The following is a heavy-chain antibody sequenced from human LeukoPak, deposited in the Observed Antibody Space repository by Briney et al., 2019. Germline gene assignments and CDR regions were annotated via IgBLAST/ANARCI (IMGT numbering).Heavy chain of an antibody. CDR2: ISSSGSTI. CDR1: GFIFDDYY. D-gene: IGHD6-13*01. V-gene: IGHV3-11*01. J-gene: IGHJ4*02. CDR3: AREYSSSWYRYYFDY. Sequence: PGGSLRLSCVVSGFIFDDYYMSWIRQAPGKGLEWVSYISSSGSTIYYADSVKGRFTISRDNAKNSLYLQMNSLRAEDTAVYYCAREYSSSWYRYYFDYWGQGTLVTVSS.